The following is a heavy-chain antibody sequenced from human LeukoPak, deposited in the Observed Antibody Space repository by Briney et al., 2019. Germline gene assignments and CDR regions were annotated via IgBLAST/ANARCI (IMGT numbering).Heavy chain of an antibody. D-gene: IGHD2-15*01. CDR2: ISSSSSYI. J-gene: IGHJ4*02. Sequence: PGGSLRLSCAASGFTFSSYSMNWVRQAPGKGLEWVSSISSSSSYIYYADSVKGRFTISRDNAKNSLYLQMNSLRAEDTAVYYCARGNDCSGGSCYSPAYWGQGTLVTVSS. V-gene: IGHV3-21*01. CDR3: ARGNDCSGGSCYSPAY. CDR1: GFTFSSYS.